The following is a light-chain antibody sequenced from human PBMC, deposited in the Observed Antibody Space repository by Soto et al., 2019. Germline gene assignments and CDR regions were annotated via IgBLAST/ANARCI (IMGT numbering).Light chain of an antibody. J-gene: IGLJ1*01. CDR3: CPYAGGSTYV. Sequence: QSVLTQPASVSGSPGQSITISCTGTSSDVGSYNLVSWYQHHPGKAPKFMIYEGTKRPSGVSSRFSGSKSGNTASLTISGLQAEDEAYYYCCPYAGGSTYVFGTGTKVTVL. CDR2: EGT. CDR1: SSDVGSYNL. V-gene: IGLV2-23*01.